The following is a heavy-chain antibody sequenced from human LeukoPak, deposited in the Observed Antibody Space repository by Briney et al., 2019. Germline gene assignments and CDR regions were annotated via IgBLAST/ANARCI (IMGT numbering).Heavy chain of an antibody. Sequence: GASVKVSCKASGGTFSSYAISWVRQAPGQGLEWMGGIIPIFGTANYAQKFQGRVTITTDESTSTAYMELSSLRSEDTAVYYCARVPYYYDSSGYLEHWGQGTPVTVSS. CDR1: GGTFSSYA. V-gene: IGHV1-69*05. J-gene: IGHJ1*01. CDR2: IIPIFGTA. D-gene: IGHD3-22*01. CDR3: ARVPYYYDSSGYLEH.